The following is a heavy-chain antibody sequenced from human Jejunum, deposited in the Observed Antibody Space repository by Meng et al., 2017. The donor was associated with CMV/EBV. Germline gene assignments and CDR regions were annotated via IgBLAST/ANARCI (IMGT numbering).Heavy chain of an antibody. D-gene: IGHD3-3*01. Sequence: VSGGSISSSYWSWVRQSPGKGLEWLGYIHYSESTKYNPSLESRVTMSLDRSRNQFSLRLSSVTAADTAVYFCVRGVSPTEWPLEKWGQGTLVTVSS. CDR3: VRGVSPTEWPLEK. CDR1: GGSISSSY. V-gene: IGHV4-59*01. CDR2: IHYSEST. J-gene: IGHJ4*02.